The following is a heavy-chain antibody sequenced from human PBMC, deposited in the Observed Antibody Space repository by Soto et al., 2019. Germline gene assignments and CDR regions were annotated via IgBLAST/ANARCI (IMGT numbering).Heavy chain of an antibody. CDR3: ARGSGAARPYNYYYYGMDV. Sequence: GGSLRLSCAASGFTFSSYGMHWVRQAPGKGLEWVAVIWYDGSNKYYADSVKGRFTISRDNSKNTLYLQMNSLRAEDTAVYYCARGSGAARPYNYYYYGMDVWGQGTTVTVSS. CDR1: GFTFSSYG. J-gene: IGHJ6*02. CDR2: IWYDGSNK. V-gene: IGHV3-33*01. D-gene: IGHD6-6*01.